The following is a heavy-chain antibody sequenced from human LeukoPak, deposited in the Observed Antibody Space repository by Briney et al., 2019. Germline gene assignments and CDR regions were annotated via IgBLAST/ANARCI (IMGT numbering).Heavy chain of an antibody. D-gene: IGHD2-15*01. CDR3: AKVVAATVGYFDY. CDR2: VSGSGGST. J-gene: IGHJ4*02. CDR1: GFTFSTYA. Sequence: GGSLRLSCAASGFTFSTYAMSWVRQAPGKGLEWVSAVSGSGGSTYYADSVKGRFTISRDNSKNTLYLQMNSLRAEDTAVYYCAKVVAATVGYFDYWGQGTLVTVSS. V-gene: IGHV3-23*01.